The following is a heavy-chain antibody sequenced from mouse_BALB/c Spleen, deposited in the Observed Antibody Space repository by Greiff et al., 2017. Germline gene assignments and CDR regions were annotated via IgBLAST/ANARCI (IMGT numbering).Heavy chain of an antibody. D-gene: IGHD2-2*01. CDR1: GFTFSSYA. CDR3: ARGRGGYDVGYYFDY. V-gene: IGHV5-6-5*01. Sequence: DVKLVESGGGLVKPGGSLKLSCAASGFTFSSYAMSWVRQTPEKRLEWVASISSGGSTYYPDSVKGRFTISRDNARNILYLQMSSLRSEDTAMYYCARGRGGYDVGYYFDYWGQGTTLTVSS. CDR2: ISSGGST. J-gene: IGHJ2*01.